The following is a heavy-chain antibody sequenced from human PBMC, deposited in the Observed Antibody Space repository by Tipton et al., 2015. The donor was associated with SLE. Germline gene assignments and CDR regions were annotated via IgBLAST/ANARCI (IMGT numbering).Heavy chain of an antibody. V-gene: IGHV3-23*01. J-gene: IGHJ6*02. Sequence: GSLRLSCAASGFTFSSYAMSWVRQAPGKGLEWVSAISGSGGRTYYADSEKGRFTISRDNSKNTLYLQMNSLRAEDTAVYYCAKSGQLVPYYYYYYGMGVWGQGTTVTVSS. D-gene: IGHD6-6*01. CDR1: GFTFSSYA. CDR2: ISGSGGRT. CDR3: AKSGQLVPYYYYYYGMGV.